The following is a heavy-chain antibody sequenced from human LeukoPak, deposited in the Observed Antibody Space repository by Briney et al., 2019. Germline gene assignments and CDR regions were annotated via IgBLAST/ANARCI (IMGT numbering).Heavy chain of an antibody. CDR3: ARSYYYDSSGYYVLRY. V-gene: IGHV1-8*01. CDR1: GYTFTSYD. J-gene: IGHJ4*02. Sequence: GASVKVSCKASGYTFTSYDINWVRQATGQGLEWMGWMNPNSGNTGYAQKFQGRVTMTRNTSISTAYMELSSLRSEDTAVYYCARSYYYDSSGYYVLRYWGQGTLVTVSS. CDR2: MNPNSGNT. D-gene: IGHD3-22*01.